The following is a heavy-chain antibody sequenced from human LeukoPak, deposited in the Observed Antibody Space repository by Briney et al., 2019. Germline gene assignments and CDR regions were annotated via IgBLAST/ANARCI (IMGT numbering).Heavy chain of an antibody. CDR2: IKEDGTEK. D-gene: IGHD5-24*01. CDR1: GFSFSNSW. J-gene: IGHJ4*02. CDR3: ARDAGYNTYDY. V-gene: IGHV3-7*05. Sequence: RGSLRLSCAASGFSFSNSWMAWVCQAPGKGLEWVANIKEDGTEKNNVDSVKGRFTISRDNAKNSLSLQMNSLRAEDTAVYYCARDAGYNTYDYWGQGTLDTVSS.